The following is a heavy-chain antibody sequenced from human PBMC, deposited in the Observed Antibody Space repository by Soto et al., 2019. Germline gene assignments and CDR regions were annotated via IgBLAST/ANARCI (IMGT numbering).Heavy chain of an antibody. V-gene: IGHV1-2*02. D-gene: IGHD3-10*01. CDR3: ASARRQDSMVRGSGKGYGMDV. Sequence: QVQLVQSGAEVKKPGASVKVSCKASGYTFTGYYMHWVRQAPGQGLEWMGWFNPNSGGTNYAQKFQGRVTMTRDTSISTAYMELSRLRSDDTAVYYCASARRQDSMVRGSGKGYGMDVWGQGTTVTVSS. CDR2: FNPNSGGT. J-gene: IGHJ6*02. CDR1: GYTFTGYY.